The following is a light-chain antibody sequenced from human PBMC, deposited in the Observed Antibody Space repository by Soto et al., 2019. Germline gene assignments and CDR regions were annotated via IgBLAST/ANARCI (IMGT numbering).Light chain of an antibody. CDR2: EVR. V-gene: IGLV2-14*01. CDR1: SRDIGAYNL. J-gene: IGLJ2*01. Sequence: QSVLTQPASLSGSPGQSITISCSGTSRDIGAYNLVSWYQQLPGKAPKLLIYEVRSRPSGISYRFPGSKSGTTASLTISSLLPEDEADYYCSAYTSRSTLVFGGGTKLTVL. CDR3: SAYTSRSTLV.